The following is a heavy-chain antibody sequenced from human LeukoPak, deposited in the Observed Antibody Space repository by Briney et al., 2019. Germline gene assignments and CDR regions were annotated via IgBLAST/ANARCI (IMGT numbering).Heavy chain of an antibody. V-gene: IGHV4-59*01. J-gene: IGHJ3*01. D-gene: IGHD5-24*01. Sequence: SETLSLTCTVSGASISGYYWSWIRQPPGKGLEWIGYIFYSGSTNYNYNPSLKSRATISADTSKNQFSLKLSSVTAADTAMYYCARVVEPWGQGTMVTVSS. CDR1: GASISGYY. CDR3: ARVVEP. CDR2: IFYSGSTNY.